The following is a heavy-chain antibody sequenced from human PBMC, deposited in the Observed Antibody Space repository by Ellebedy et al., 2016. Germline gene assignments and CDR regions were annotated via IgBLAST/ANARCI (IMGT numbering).Heavy chain of an antibody. CDR3: ARVATGD. V-gene: IGHV4-30-4*01. CDR1: GASIISSDHY. J-gene: IGHJ4*02. D-gene: IGHD5-12*01. CDR2: IYHFGHSGST. Sequence: LRLXCTVSGASIISSDHYWSWIRQPPGKGLEWIGYIYHFGHSGSTYYKPSLKSRATISVDTSKNQFSLKLSSVTAADTAMYYCARVATGDWGQGTLVTVAS.